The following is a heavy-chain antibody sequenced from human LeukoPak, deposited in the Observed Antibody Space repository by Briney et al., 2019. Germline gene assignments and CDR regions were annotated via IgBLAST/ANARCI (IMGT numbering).Heavy chain of an antibody. CDR1: GFTFSSYW. CDR3: AKDGSAAGAYYFDY. Sequence: GGSLRLSCAASGFTFSSYWMHWVRQAPGKGLVWVSRINSDGGSTTYADAVKGRFTISRDNAKSTLYLQMNSLRAEDTAVYYCAKDGSAAGAYYFDYWGQGTLVTVSS. D-gene: IGHD6-13*01. CDR2: INSDGGST. J-gene: IGHJ4*02. V-gene: IGHV3-74*01.